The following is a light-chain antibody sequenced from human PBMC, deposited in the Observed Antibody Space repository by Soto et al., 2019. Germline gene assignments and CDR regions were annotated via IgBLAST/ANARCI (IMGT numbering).Light chain of an antibody. CDR1: SFNIGAGYD. CDR3: QSYDSGLSGSEV. J-gene: IGLJ1*01. CDR2: ANN. V-gene: IGLV1-40*01. Sequence: QSVLTQPPSVSGAPGRRVTISCTGNSFNIGAGYDVHWYQQLPGAAPKLLIYANNNRPSGVPDRFSGSKSGTSASLAITGLQAEDEADYYCQSYDSGLSGSEVFGTGTKVTVL.